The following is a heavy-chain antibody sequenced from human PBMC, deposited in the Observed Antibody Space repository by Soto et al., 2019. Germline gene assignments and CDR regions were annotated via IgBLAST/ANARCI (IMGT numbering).Heavy chain of an antibody. V-gene: IGHV3-15*01. J-gene: IGHJ3*01. CDR1: GFTFSNAW. Sequence: GGSLRLSCAASGFTFSNAWMSWVRQAPGKGLEWVGRIKSGTDGGTTDYAAPVKGRFTISRHDSKNTLYLQINRLKTEDTAVYYCTTGVGYNWNADDAFDFWGQGTMVTVSS. CDR3: TTGVGYNWNADDAFDF. CDR2: IKSGTDGGTT. D-gene: IGHD1-1*01.